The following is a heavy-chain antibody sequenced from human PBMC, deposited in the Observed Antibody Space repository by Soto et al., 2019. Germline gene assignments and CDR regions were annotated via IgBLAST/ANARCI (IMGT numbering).Heavy chain of an antibody. CDR3: ARDRRRSSSGYYYYMDV. Sequence: LSLTCAISGDSVSSNSAAWNWIRQSPSRGLEWLGRTYYRSKWYNDYAVSVKSRITINPDTSKNQFSLQLNSVTPEDTAVYYCARDRRRSSSGYYYYMDVWGKGTTVTVSS. CDR2: TYYRSKWYN. CDR1: GDSVSSNSAA. V-gene: IGHV6-1*01. D-gene: IGHD6-13*01. J-gene: IGHJ6*03.